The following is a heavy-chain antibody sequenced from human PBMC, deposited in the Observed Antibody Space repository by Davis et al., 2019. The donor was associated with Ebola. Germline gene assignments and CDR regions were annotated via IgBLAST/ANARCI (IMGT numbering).Heavy chain of an antibody. CDR3: VRDGYSSSRFGY. Sequence: ESLKISCTVSGDSTSTTTYYWGWIRQSPGEGLEWIGTISSSGSTYYSPSLKSRVTISADAPRNQFFLKMTSTSAADTAVYYCVRDGYSSSRFGYWGQGTLVTVSS. V-gene: IGHV4-39*07. CDR2: ISSSGST. CDR1: GDSTSTTTYY. D-gene: IGHD4-11*01. J-gene: IGHJ4*02.